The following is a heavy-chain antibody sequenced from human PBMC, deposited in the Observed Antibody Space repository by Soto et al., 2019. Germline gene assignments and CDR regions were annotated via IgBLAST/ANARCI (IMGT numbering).Heavy chain of an antibody. CDR1: GGSISSGGYS. CDR3: ARYCSRTSCYSTRFDP. D-gene: IGHD2-2*02. J-gene: IGHJ5*02. V-gene: IGHV4-30-2*01. CDR2: IYHSGST. Sequence: SETLSLTCAVSGGSISSGGYSWSWIRQPPGKGLEWIGYIYHSGSTYYNPSLKSRVTISVDRSKNQFSLKLSSVTAADTAVYYCARYCSRTSCYSTRFDPWGQGTLVTVSS.